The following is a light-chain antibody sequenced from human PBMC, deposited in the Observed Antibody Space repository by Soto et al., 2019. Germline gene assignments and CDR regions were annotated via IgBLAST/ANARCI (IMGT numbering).Light chain of an antibody. V-gene: IGLV2-14*01. CDR2: EVT. J-gene: IGLJ2*01. CDR1: NSDVGGFNY. CDR3: CSYTSRSTLV. Sequence: QSVLTQPASVSGPPGQSITISCTGTNSDVGGFNYVSWYQQHPDKAPKLIIFEVTDRPSGVSNRFSGSKSGNTASLTISGLQSEDEAEYYCCSYTSRSTLVFGGGTQLTVL.